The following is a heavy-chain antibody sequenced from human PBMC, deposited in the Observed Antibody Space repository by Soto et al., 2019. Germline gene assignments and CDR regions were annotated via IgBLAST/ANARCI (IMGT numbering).Heavy chain of an antibody. J-gene: IGHJ6*02. CDR3: AKDGPGAPAASDYYYYYGMDV. Sequence: GASVKVSCAASGFTFSSYAMSWVRQAPGKGLEWVSAISGSGGSTYYADSVKGRFTISRDNSKNTLYLQMNSLRAEDTAVYYCAKDGPGAPAASDYYYYYGMDVWGQGTTVTVSS. D-gene: IGHD2-2*01. CDR1: GFTFSSYA. V-gene: IGHV3-23*01. CDR2: ISGSGGST.